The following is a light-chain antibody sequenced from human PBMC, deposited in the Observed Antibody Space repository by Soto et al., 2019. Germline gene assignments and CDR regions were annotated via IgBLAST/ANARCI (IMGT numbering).Light chain of an antibody. CDR3: SSYASGNTLV. J-gene: IGLJ1*01. Sequence: QSVLTQPASVSGSPGQSITISCAGTSSEVGGYNYVSWYQQHPGKAPKLILYDVTTRPSGVSDRFSGSKSGNTASLTISGLQAEDEADYYCSSYASGNTLVFGTGTKVTVL. CDR1: SSEVGGYNY. CDR2: DVT. V-gene: IGLV2-14*01.